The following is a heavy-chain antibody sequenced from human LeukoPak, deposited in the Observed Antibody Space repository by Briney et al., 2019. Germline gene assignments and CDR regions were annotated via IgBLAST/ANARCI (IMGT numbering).Heavy chain of an antibody. J-gene: IGHJ5*02. CDR2: IIPILGIA. Sequence: SVKVSCKSSVGTFSRYAISWVRQAPGQGLEWMGRIIPILGIANYAQKFQGRVTITADKSTSTAYMELSSLRSEDTAVYYCARAQYCSGGSCCSGGNWFDPWGQGTLVTVSS. CDR1: VGTFSRYA. CDR3: ARAQYCSGGSCCSGGNWFDP. D-gene: IGHD2-15*01. V-gene: IGHV1-69*04.